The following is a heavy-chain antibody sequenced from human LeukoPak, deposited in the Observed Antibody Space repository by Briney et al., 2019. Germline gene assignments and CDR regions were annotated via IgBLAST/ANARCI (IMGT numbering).Heavy chain of an antibody. D-gene: IGHD6-13*01. V-gene: IGHV1-2*02. J-gene: IGHJ6*02. CDR2: MNPNSGGT. Sequence: GASVKVSCKASGYTFTDYYMHWMRQAPGQGPEWMGWMNPNSGGTNYAQKFQGRVTMTRDTSTSTVYMQLSSLRSEDTAVYYCARDLAIAAAPYGMDVWGQGTTVTVSS. CDR3: ARDLAIAAAPYGMDV. CDR1: GYTFTDYY.